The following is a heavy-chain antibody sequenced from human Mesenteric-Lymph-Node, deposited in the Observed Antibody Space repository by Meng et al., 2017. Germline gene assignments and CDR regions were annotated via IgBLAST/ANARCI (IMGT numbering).Heavy chain of an antibody. Sequence: QGQLQESGHGLVRPSETLSLTCTVSGGSIASGGKYWSWIRQRPGKGLEWIGYIYYSGSTYYNPSLKSRVTISVDTSKNQFSLKLSSVTAADTAVYYCARGPSRWLQFSFDYWGQGTLVTVSS. V-gene: IGHV4-31*03. CDR2: IYYSGST. D-gene: IGHD5-24*01. J-gene: IGHJ4*02. CDR3: ARGPSRWLQFSFDY. CDR1: GGSIASGGKY.